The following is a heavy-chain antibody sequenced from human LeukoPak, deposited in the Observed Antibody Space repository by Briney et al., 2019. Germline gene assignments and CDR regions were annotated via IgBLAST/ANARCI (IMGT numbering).Heavy chain of an antibody. D-gene: IGHD5-18*01. Sequence: ASVKVSCKASGGTFSSYAISWVRQAPGQGLEWMGGIIPIFGTANYAQKFQGRVTITADKSTRTAYMELSSLRSEDTAVYYCARQWIQLWSPQNYFDYWGQGTLVTVSS. J-gene: IGHJ4*02. CDR1: GGTFSSYA. CDR2: IIPIFGTA. V-gene: IGHV1-69*06. CDR3: ARQWIQLWSPQNYFDY.